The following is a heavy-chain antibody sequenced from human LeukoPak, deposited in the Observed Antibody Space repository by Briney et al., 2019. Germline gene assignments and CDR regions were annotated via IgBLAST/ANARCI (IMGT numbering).Heavy chain of an antibody. J-gene: IGHJ4*02. CDR1: GFTFSSYA. V-gene: IGHV3-23*01. Sequence: GGSLRLSCAASGFTFSSYAMSWVRQAPGKGLEWVSAISGSGGSTYYADSVKGRFTISRDNSKNTLYLQMNSLRAEDTAVYYCARPRVGATDYYFDYWGQETLVTVSS. CDR3: ARPRVGATDYYFDY. CDR2: ISGSGGST. D-gene: IGHD1-26*01.